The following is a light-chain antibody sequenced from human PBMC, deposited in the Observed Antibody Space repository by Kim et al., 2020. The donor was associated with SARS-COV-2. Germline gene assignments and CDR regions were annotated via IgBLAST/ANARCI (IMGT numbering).Light chain of an antibody. J-gene: IGLJ3*02. Sequence: VSPGQTASVTCSGDSLGDRFIFWYQQKPGQSPVVVIYQDNKRPSGIPERFSGSNSGNTAALTIRETHAMDEADYYCQAWDRGSAVFGGGTQLTVL. CDR2: QDN. CDR3: QAWDRGSAV. CDR1: SLGDRF. V-gene: IGLV3-1*01.